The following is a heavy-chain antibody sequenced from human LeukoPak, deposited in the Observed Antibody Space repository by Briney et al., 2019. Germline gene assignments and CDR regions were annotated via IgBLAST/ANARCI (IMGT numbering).Heavy chain of an antibody. CDR1: GYTFTSYY. J-gene: IGHJ4*02. CDR3: ARGGATTLDD. D-gene: IGHD1-26*01. Sequence: GGSVKVSCKASGYTFTSYYMHWVRQAPGQGLEWMGIINTSGGSTSYEQKFQGRVTTTRDTSTSTVYMELSSLRSEDTAVYYVARGGATTLDDWGQGTLVTVSS. CDR2: INTSGGST. V-gene: IGHV1-46*01.